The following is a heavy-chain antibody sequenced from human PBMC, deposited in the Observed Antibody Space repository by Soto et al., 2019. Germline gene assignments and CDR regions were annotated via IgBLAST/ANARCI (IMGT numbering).Heavy chain of an antibody. CDR2: IYYSGST. Sequence: SETLSLTCTVSGGSISSYYWSWIRQPPGKGLEWIGYIYYSGSTNYNPSLKSRVTISVDTSKNQFSLKLSSVTAADTAVYYCAREIMVVAAQHWFDPWGQGTLVTVSS. V-gene: IGHV4-59*01. J-gene: IGHJ5*02. CDR3: AREIMVVAAQHWFDP. CDR1: GGSISSYY. D-gene: IGHD2-15*01.